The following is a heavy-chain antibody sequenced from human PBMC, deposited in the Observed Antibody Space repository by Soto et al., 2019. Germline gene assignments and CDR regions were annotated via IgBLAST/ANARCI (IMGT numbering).Heavy chain of an antibody. Sequence: AASVKVSCKASGYTFTASGISWVRQAPGQGLEWMGWTSIYNGHTEYSPKFLGRVVMTTGTSADTAYLELRSLRPDEAALYYCERWDDYGAYDQYHFDNWGQGTLVTVSS. CDR2: TSIYNGHT. CDR1: GYTFTASG. J-gene: IGHJ4*02. CDR3: ERWDDYGAYDQYHFDN. D-gene: IGHD4-17*01. V-gene: IGHV1-18*01.